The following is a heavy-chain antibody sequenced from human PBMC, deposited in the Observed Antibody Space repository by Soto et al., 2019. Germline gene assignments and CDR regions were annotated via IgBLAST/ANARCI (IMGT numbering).Heavy chain of an antibody. J-gene: IGHJ4*02. CDR3: ASLINCGGDCLHFDY. CDR2: IHNSGSP. V-gene: IGHV4-30-4*01. D-gene: IGHD2-21*02. CDR1: GASIYNGGYF. Sequence: PSETLSLTCSVSGASIYNGGYFWSWIRQSPGKGLEWIGHIHNSGSPYNNPSLKSRVTISADTSMNQFSLALTSVTAADTAMYYCASLINCGGDCLHFDYWGQGTLVTVSS.